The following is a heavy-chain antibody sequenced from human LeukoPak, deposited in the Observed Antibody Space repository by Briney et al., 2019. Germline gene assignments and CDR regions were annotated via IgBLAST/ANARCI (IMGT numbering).Heavy chain of an antibody. Sequence: PSETLSLTCTVSGGSISSGGYYWSWVRQAPGKGLEWVANIKQDGSEKYYVDSVKGRFTISRDNAKNSLYLQMNSLRAEDTAVYYCARRIAAAGRGIGGYFDYWGQGTLVTVSS. CDR3: ARRIAAAGRGIGGYFDY. CDR1: GGSISSGGYY. CDR2: IKQDGSEK. D-gene: IGHD6-13*01. V-gene: IGHV3-7*03. J-gene: IGHJ4*02.